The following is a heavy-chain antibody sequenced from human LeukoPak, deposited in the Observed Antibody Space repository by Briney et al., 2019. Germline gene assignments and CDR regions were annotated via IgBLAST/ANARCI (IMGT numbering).Heavy chain of an antibody. V-gene: IGHV3-30*18. Sequence: GGSLRLSCAASGFTFSSYAMSWVRQAPGKGLEWVAVISHDGSNIYYGDSVKGRFSISRDNSKNTLYLQMNSLRVEDTAVYYCAKDPYRVVVATGNYLDPWGQGTLVTVSS. D-gene: IGHD2-15*01. CDR3: AKDPYRVVVATGNYLDP. J-gene: IGHJ5*02. CDR1: GFTFSSYA. CDR2: ISHDGSNI.